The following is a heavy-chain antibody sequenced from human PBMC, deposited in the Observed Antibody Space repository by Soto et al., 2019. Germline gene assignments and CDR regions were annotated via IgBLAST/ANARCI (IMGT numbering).Heavy chain of an antibody. J-gene: IGHJ4*02. CDR3: ARDGGYCSGGSCYWDFDY. CDR1: GFTFSSYG. Sequence: QVQLVESGGGVVQPGRSLRLSCAASGFTFSSYGMHWVRQAPGKGLEWVAVIWYDGSNKYYADSVKGRFTISRDNSKNTLYLQMNSLRAEDMAVYYCARDGGYCSGGSCYWDFDYWGQGTLVTVSS. D-gene: IGHD2-15*01. CDR2: IWYDGSNK. V-gene: IGHV3-33*01.